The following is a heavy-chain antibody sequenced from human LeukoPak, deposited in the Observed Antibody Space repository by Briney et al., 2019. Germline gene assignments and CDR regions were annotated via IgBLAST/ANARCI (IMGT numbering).Heavy chain of an antibody. J-gene: IGHJ4*02. CDR1: GFTFSGYG. CDR2: VWYDGSNK. Sequence: GGSLRLSCAASGFTFSGYGMHWVRQAPGKGLEWVAVVWYDGSNKYYADSVKGRFTISRDNSKNTLYLQMNSLRAEDTAVYYCARAGSDYFDYWGQGTLVTVSS. CDR3: ARAGSDYFDY. D-gene: IGHD6-19*01. V-gene: IGHV3-33*01.